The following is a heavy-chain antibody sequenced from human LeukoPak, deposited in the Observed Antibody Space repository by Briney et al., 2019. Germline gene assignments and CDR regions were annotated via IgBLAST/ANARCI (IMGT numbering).Heavy chain of an antibody. CDR3: AKDHDYGGNSVDY. CDR2: IRYDGSNK. Sequence: GGSLRLSCAASGFTFSSYWMHWVRQAPGKGLEWVAFIRYDGSNKYYADSVKGRFTISRDNSKNTLYLQMNSLRAEDTAVYYCAKDHDYGGNSVDYWGQGTLVTVSS. CDR1: GFTFSSYW. D-gene: IGHD4-23*01. V-gene: IGHV3-30*02. J-gene: IGHJ4*02.